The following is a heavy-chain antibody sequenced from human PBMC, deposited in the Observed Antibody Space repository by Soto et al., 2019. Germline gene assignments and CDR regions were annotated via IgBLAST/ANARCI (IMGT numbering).Heavy chain of an antibody. CDR3: AKRRQLGDYYYYGMDV. Sequence: QVQLVESGGGVVQPGKSLRLSCAASGFTFSSYGMHWVRQAPGMRLEWVAIISYDGSNQYYADSMKGRFTISRDNSKNTLYLQMNILRAEDTAVYYCAKRRQLGDYYYYGMDVWGQGTTVTVSS. CDR2: ISYDGSNQ. CDR1: GFTFSSYG. D-gene: IGHD3-10*01. J-gene: IGHJ6*02. V-gene: IGHV3-30*18.